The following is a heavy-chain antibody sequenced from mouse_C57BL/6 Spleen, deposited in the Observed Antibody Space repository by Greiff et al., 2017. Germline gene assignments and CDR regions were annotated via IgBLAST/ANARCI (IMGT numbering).Heavy chain of an antibody. CDR3: TLEWDVPMDY. V-gene: IGHV6-6*01. CDR2: IRNKANNHAT. D-gene: IGHD4-1*01. J-gene: IGHJ4*01. Sequence: DVQLVESGAGLVQPGGSMKLSCAASGFTFTDAWMDWVRQSPGKGLEWVAEIRNKANNHATNYAESVKGRFTISRDDSKSSVYLQINSISAEDTVIYYCTLEWDVPMDYWGQGTSVTVSS. CDR1: GFTFTDAW.